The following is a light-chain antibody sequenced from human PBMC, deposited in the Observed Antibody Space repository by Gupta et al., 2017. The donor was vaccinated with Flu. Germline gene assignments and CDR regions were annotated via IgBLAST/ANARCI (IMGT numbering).Light chain of an antibody. CDR1: QTVDSKQ. CDR2: SAS. J-gene: IGKJ2*02. Sequence: TLYLSPGERDTVSCRASQTVDSKQVSWYQQKPVQPPSPLILSASSRAEGIPDRFSGRGSGTEFTLTISRLEPEDFAVYYCQQWSISPRTFGQGTKLDIK. V-gene: IGKV3-20*01. CDR3: QQWSISPRT.